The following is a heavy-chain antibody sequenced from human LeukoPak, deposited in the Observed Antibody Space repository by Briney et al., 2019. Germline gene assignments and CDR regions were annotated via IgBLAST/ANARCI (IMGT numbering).Heavy chain of an antibody. CDR2: ISSSSSYI. V-gene: IGHV3-21*01. CDR3: AREGRYCSSTSCYGGYGMDV. J-gene: IGHJ6*02. CDR1: GFTFSSYS. D-gene: IGHD2-2*01. Sequence: GGFLRLSCAASGFTFSSYSMNWVRQAPGKGLEWVSSISSSSSYIYYADSVKGRFTISRDNAKNSLYLQMNSLRAEDTAVYYCAREGRYCSSTSCYGGYGMDVWGQGTTVTVSS.